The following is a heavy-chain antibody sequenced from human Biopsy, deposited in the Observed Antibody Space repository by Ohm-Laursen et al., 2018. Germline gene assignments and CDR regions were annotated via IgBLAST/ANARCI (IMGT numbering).Heavy chain of an antibody. CDR1: GFTFSSSA. J-gene: IGHJ6*02. D-gene: IGHD3-9*01. CDR2: IVVGSGHT. Sequence: ASVKVSCKASGFTFSSSAVQWVRQARGQRLEWIGWIVVGSGHTDYAQKFQERVTITRDMSTSTAYMELTSLRSEDTAVYYCARGQRHYYFLTGYSNADAMDVWGQGTTVTVSS. V-gene: IGHV1-58*01. CDR3: ARGQRHYYFLTGYSNADAMDV.